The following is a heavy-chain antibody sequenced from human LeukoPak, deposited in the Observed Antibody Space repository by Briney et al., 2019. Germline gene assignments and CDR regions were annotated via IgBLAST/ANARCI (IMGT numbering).Heavy chain of an antibody. D-gene: IGHD3-10*01. CDR2: IYYSGST. Sequence: PSETLSLTCTVSGSIISSSSYYWGWIRQPPGKGLEWVGSIYYSGSTYYNPSLESRVTISVDTSKNQFSLKLSSVTAADTAVYYCARDRGAGKAHYFDYWGQGTLVTVSS. CDR1: GSIISSSSYY. CDR3: ARDRGAGKAHYFDY. V-gene: IGHV4-39*02. J-gene: IGHJ4*02.